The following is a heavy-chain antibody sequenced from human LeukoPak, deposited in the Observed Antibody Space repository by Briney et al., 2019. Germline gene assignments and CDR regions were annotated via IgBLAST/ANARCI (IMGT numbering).Heavy chain of an antibody. CDR1: GFTFSSYA. D-gene: IGHD3-10*01. CDR2: ISCDGSNK. V-gene: IGHV3-30-3*01. CDR3: ARDGWFGELPLYYFDY. Sequence: GGSLRLSCAASGFTFSSYAMHRVRQAPGKGLEWVAVISCDGSNKYYADSVKGRFTISRDNSKNTLYLQMNSLRAEDTAVYYCARDGWFGELPLYYFDYWGQGTLVTVSS. J-gene: IGHJ4*02.